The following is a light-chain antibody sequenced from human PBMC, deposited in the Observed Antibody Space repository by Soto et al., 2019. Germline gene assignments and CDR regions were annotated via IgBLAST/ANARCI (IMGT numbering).Light chain of an antibody. V-gene: IGLV2-14*01. CDR1: SSDVGGYNY. Sequence: QSVLTQPASVSGSPGQSITISCTGTSSDVGGYNYVSWYQQHPGKAPKLMIYDVNNRPSGVSNRFSGSKSDNMASLTISGLQAEDEADYYCCSYTSSNTVLFGGGTKLTVL. CDR2: DVN. J-gene: IGLJ2*01. CDR3: CSYTSSNTVL.